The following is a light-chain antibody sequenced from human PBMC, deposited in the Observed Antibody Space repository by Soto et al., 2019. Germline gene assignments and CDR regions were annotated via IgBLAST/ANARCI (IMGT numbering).Light chain of an antibody. J-gene: IGKJ4*01. V-gene: IGKV3-11*01. CDR2: DAS. Sequence: EIVLTQSPATVSLSPGERATLSCLASQSLSSYLAWYQQKPGQAPRLLIYDASKMANGITARFTGSGSGKDLTITISSLETEDFAVSFCQQREGWHPTLGGGIKVEIK. CDR1: QSLSSY. CDR3: QQREGWHPT.